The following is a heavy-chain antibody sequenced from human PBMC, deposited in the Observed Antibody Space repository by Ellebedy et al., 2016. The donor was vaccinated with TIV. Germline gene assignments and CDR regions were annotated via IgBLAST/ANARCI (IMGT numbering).Heavy chain of an antibody. D-gene: IGHD2-21*02. V-gene: IGHV4-39*01. J-gene: IGHJ4*02. CDR1: GGSISNSDYY. Sequence: MPSETLSLTCTVSGGSISNSDYYWNWIRQPPGKGLEWIGSIYYSGSAYYNPSLKSRVTVSADTSKNQFSLNLRTVTAADTAVYYCARTDPWQPIDDWGQGILVSVSS. CDR3: ARTDPWQPIDD. CDR2: IYYSGSA.